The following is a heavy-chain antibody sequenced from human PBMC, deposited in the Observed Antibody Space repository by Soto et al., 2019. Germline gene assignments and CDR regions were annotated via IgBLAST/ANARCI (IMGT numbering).Heavy chain of an antibody. CDR2: IYPGDSDT. J-gene: IGHJ6*02. Sequence: GESLKISCKGSGYSFSTYWIAWVRQMPGKGLEWMGIIYPGDSDTRYSLSLQGQVTISADKSISTAYLQWSSLKASDTAIYYCARRPPEGGTMDVWGQGTTVTVSS. V-gene: IGHV5-51*01. CDR1: GYSFSTYW. CDR3: ARRPPEGGTMDV. D-gene: IGHD3-16*01.